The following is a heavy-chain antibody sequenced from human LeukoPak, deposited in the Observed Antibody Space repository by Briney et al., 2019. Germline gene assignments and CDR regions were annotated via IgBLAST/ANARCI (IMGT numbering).Heavy chain of an antibody. V-gene: IGHV3-30*04. Sequence: GGSLRLSCAASGFTFSSYAMHWVRQAPGKGLEWVAVISYDGSNKYYADSVKGRFTISRDNSKNTLYLQMNSLRAEDTAVYYCARSWGGYGSFDYWGQGTLVTVSS. CDR1: GFTFSSYA. CDR2: ISYDGSNK. J-gene: IGHJ4*02. D-gene: IGHD3-10*01. CDR3: ARSWGGYGSFDY.